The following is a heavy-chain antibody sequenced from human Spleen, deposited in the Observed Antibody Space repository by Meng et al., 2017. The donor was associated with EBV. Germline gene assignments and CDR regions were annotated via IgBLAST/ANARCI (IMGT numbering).Heavy chain of an antibody. V-gene: IGHV1-69*01. CDR2: LIPMFGAP. J-gene: IGHJ4*02. D-gene: IGHD3-10*01. CDR1: GGTFSSYA. Sequence: QVQLVRSGAVVKKPGSSVKVSCKTSGGTFSSYAISWVRQAPGQGLEWMGGLIPMFGAPNYAQKFQGRVTIIADESTSTHYMELSSLRSEDTAVYYCASESGRGYTPDYWGQGTLVTVSS. CDR3: ASESGRGYTPDY.